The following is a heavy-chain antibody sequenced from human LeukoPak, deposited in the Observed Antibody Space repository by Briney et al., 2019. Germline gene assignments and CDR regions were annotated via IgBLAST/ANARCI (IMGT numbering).Heavy chain of an antibody. D-gene: IGHD2-2*02. Sequence: GGSLRLSCAASGFTFSNAWMSWVCQAPGKGLEWVGRIKSKTDGGTTDYAAPVKGRFTISRDDSKNTLYLQMNGLKTEDTAVYYCTTEGPIVVVPAAITDWFDPWGQGTLVTVSS. CDR3: TTEGPIVVVPAAITDWFDP. V-gene: IGHV3-15*01. CDR1: GFTFSNAW. J-gene: IGHJ5*02. CDR2: IKSKTDGGTT.